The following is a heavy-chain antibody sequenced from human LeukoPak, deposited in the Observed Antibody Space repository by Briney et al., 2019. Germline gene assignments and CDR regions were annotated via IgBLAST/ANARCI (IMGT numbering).Heavy chain of an antibody. J-gene: IGHJ4*02. CDR2: IWYDGSNK. Sequence: PGRSLRLSCAASGFTFSSYGMHWVRQAPGKGLEWVAVIWYDGSNKYYADSVKGRFTISRDNSKNTLYLQMNSLRAEDTAVYYCAGHSGYDEDWGQGTLVTVSS. CDR1: GFTFSSYG. CDR3: AGHSGYDED. D-gene: IGHD5-12*01. V-gene: IGHV3-33*01.